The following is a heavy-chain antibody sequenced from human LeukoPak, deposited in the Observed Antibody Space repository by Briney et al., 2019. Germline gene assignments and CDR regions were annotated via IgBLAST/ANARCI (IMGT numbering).Heavy chain of an antibody. Sequence: GGSLRLSCATSGFISSSYNIPWVRQAPGKGLEWVSSISSSSTYIYYADSVKGRFTISRDNAKNSLFLQMNSLRAEDTAVYYCARENYASGSSFDYWGQGSLVTVSS. V-gene: IGHV3-21*01. D-gene: IGHD3-10*01. J-gene: IGHJ4*02. CDR1: GFISSSYN. CDR2: ISSSSTYI. CDR3: ARENYASGSSFDY.